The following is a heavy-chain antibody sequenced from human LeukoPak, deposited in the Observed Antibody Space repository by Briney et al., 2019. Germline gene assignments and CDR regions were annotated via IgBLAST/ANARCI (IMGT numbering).Heavy chain of an antibody. CDR2: ISSSTTYM. CDR3: ARSNYYTVDV. Sequence: PGGSLRLSCAVSGFTFSTYGMDWVRQAPGRGLEWVSSISSSTTYMYYADSVKGRFTISRDDAKNSLYLQMHSLRADDTAVYYCARSNYYTVDVWGQGTAVTVSS. CDR1: GFTFSTYG. V-gene: IGHV3-21*04. J-gene: IGHJ6*02.